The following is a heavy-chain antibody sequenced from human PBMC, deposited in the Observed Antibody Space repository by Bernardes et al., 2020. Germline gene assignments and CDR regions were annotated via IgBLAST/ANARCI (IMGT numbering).Heavy chain of an antibody. CDR3: ASYGDFAAEYFQH. Sequence: GGSLRLSCAASGFTFSSYGMHWVRQAPGKGLERVAVIWYDGSNKYYADSVKGRFTISRDNSKNTLYLQMNSLRAEDTAVYYCASYGDFAAEYFQHWGQGTLVTVSS. CDR1: GFTFSSYG. V-gene: IGHV3-33*01. J-gene: IGHJ1*01. CDR2: IWYDGSNK. D-gene: IGHD4-17*01.